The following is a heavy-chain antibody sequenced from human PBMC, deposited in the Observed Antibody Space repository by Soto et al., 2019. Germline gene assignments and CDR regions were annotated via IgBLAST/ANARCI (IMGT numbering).Heavy chain of an antibody. CDR1: GYTFTSYG. J-gene: IGHJ6*03. Sequence: ASVKVSCKASGYTFTSYGISWVRQAPGQGLEWMGWISAYNGNTNYAQKLQGRVTMTTDTSTSTAYMELRSLRSDDTAVYYCARDLCGYDYNYYYYYMDVWGKGTTVTVSS. CDR3: ARDLCGYDYNYYYYYMDV. D-gene: IGHD5-12*01. V-gene: IGHV1-18*01. CDR2: ISAYNGNT.